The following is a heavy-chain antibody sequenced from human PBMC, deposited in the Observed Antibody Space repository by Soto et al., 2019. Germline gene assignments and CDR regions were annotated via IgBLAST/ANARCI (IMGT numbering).Heavy chain of an antibody. CDR3: ATRGPGRRAFPL. CDR1: GASVNSNSYY. CDR2: IYYSGTT. D-gene: IGHD7-27*01. V-gene: IGHV4-61*03. J-gene: IGHJ3*01. Sequence: QVQLQESGPGLVKPSETLSLTCTVSGASVNSNSYYWSWIRQPPGKGLECIGYIYYSGTTNYNPSLKSRVTLSVHTSKHHLSLKLSSVTAADTAVYYFATRGPGRRAFPLWGQVTMLTVS.